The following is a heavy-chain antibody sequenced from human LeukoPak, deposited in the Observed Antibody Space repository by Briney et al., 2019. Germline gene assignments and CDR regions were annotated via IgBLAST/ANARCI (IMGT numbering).Heavy chain of an antibody. CDR1: GYTFTNYV. D-gene: IGHD2-21*01. J-gene: IGHJ4*02. Sequence: GASVKVSCKASGYTFTNYVVHWVRQAPGQRPEWMGWINAGNGDTKDSQNFQGRVTITRDTSASTAYMELSSLTSEDTALYYCARDDCGDTCYPGGYWGQGTLVTVSS. CDR3: ARDDCGDTCYPGGY. CDR2: INAGNGDT. V-gene: IGHV1-3*01.